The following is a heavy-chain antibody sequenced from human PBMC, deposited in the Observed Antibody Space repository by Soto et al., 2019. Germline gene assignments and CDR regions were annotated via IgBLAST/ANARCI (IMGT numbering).Heavy chain of an antibody. CDR3: ARTGGGWFGELCFDP. J-gene: IGHJ5*02. V-gene: IGHV4-30-2*01. CDR1: GGSISSGGYS. D-gene: IGHD3-10*01. Sequence: QLQLQESGSGLVKPSQTLSLTCAVSGGSISSGGYSWSWIRQPPGKGLEWFGYIYHSGSTYYNPSLKGRGNISVDRSTNEFSRKLRSVIAADAAVYYCARTGGGWFGELCFDPWGKGTLVTVSS. CDR2: IYHSGST.